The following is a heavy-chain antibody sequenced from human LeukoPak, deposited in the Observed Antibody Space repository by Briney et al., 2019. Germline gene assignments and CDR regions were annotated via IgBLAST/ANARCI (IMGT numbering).Heavy chain of an antibody. J-gene: IGHJ4*02. Sequence: GGSLRLFCAASGFTFCRYAMRGVRDAPGEGLECVSAISGSGGSTYYADSVKGRFTITRENSKNTLYLQMSSLRAEATAVYYCAKEGWVTYYYGSSQWFYYWGQGTLVTVSS. V-gene: IGHV3-23*01. D-gene: IGHD3-10*01. CDR2: ISGSGGST. CDR3: AKEGWVTYYYGSSQWFYY. CDR1: GFTFCRYA.